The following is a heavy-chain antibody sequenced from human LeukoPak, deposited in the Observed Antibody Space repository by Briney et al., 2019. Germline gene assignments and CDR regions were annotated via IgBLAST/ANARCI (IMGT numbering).Heavy chain of an antibody. CDR1: GGSISSYY. CDR3: ARDLVVVAASAIDN. CDR2: INHSGST. V-gene: IGHV4-34*01. D-gene: IGHD2-15*01. J-gene: IGHJ4*02. Sequence: PSETLSLTCTVSGGSISSYYWSWIRQPPGKGLEWIGEINHSGSTNYNPSLKSRVTISVDTSKNQFSLKLSSVTAADTAVYYCARDLVVVAASAIDNWGQGTLVTVSS.